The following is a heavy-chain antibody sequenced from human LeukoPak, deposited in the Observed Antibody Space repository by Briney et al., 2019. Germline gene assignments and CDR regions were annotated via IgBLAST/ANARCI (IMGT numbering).Heavy chain of an antibody. Sequence: GGSLRLSCAASGFTFSSYEMNWVRQAPGKGLEWVSYISSSGSTKYYADSVKGRFTISRDNAKNTLYLQMNSLRAEDTAVYYCARDGDLAPDVPFDDWGQGTLVTVSS. D-gene: IGHD7-27*01. CDR3: ARDGDLAPDVPFDD. CDR2: ISSSGSTK. J-gene: IGHJ4*02. CDR1: GFTFSSYE. V-gene: IGHV3-48*03.